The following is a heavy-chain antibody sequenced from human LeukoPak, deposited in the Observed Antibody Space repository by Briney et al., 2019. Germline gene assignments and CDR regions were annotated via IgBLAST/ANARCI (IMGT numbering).Heavy chain of an antibody. CDR3: ARDLVGATDLDY. Sequence: GASVKVSCKASGGTFSSYAISWVRQAPGQGLEWMGGIIPIFGTANYAQKFQGRVTITTDESTSTAYMELSSLRSEDTAVYYCARDLVGATDLDYWGQGTLVTVSS. J-gene: IGHJ4*02. D-gene: IGHD1-26*01. CDR1: GGTFSSYA. CDR2: IIPIFGTA. V-gene: IGHV1-69*05.